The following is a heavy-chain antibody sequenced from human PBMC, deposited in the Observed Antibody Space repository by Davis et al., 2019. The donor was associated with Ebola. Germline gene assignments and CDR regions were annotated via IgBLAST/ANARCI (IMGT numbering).Heavy chain of an antibody. CDR1: GYTFTSYG. J-gene: IGHJ4*02. CDR3: ARAPLLYSGYDLRHFDY. Sequence: ASVKVSCKASGYTFTSYGISWVRQAPGQGLEWMGWISAYNGNTNYAQKLQGRVTMTTDTSTSTAYMELRSLRSDDTAVYYCARAPLLYSGYDLRHFDYWGQGTLVTVSS. D-gene: IGHD5-12*01. V-gene: IGHV1-18*01. CDR2: ISAYNGNT.